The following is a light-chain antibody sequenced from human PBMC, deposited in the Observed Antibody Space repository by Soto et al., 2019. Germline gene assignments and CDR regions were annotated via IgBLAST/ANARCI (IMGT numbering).Light chain of an antibody. CDR1: QSVSTR. J-gene: IGKJ4*01. Sequence: EIVMTQSPATLSVSPGERATLFCRASQSVSTRLAWYQQKPGQAPRLLIYGASTRATGIPARFSGSGSGTEFTLTISGLQSEDFAVYDCHQYNNWATFGGGTNVEIK. V-gene: IGKV3-15*01. CDR2: GAS. CDR3: HQYNNWAT.